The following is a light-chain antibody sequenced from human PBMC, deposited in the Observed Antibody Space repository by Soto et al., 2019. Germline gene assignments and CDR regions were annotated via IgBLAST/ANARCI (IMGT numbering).Light chain of an antibody. J-gene: IGKJ5*01. Sequence: ILLTQSPSSLSASVGDRVTITCRASQGMDTALAWYQQKPGKAPKLLIYAASNVQSGVPSRFSGSGSGTHCTLTISSLQPEDVATYDSQQLHGYAITFGQGTRLEI. V-gene: IGKV1-9*01. CDR2: AAS. CDR3: QQLHGYAIT. CDR1: QGMDTA.